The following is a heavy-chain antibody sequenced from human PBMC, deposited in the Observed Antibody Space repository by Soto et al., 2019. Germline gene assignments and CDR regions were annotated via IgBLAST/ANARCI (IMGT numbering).Heavy chain of an antibody. CDR2: VSKDGSDK. CDR1: GFIFSSFP. V-gene: IGHV3-30-3*01. J-gene: IGHJ4*02. CDR3: ARSYCGDNCALDY. D-gene: IGHD2-21*02. Sequence: PGGSLRLSCAASGFIFSSFPMHWVRQAPGKGLEWVAVVSKDGSDKHYADSVKGRFTISRDNSENTLHLQMNSLRPEDTGVYYCARSYCGDNCALDYWGQGTPVTAPQ.